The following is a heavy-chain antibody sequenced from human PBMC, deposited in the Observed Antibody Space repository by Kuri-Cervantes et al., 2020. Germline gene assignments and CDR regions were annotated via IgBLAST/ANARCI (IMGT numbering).Heavy chain of an antibody. CDR3: AGSYGDYLDPSSWGAFDI. D-gene: IGHD4-17*01. J-gene: IGHJ3*02. CDR2: INPNSGGT. Sequence: ASVKVSCKASGYTFTGYYMHWVRQAPGQGLEWMGWINPNSGGTNYAQKFQGRVTVTRDTSISTAYMELRSLRSDDTAVYYCAGSYGDYLDPSSWGAFDIWGQGTMVTVSS. V-gene: IGHV1-2*02. CDR1: GYTFTGYY.